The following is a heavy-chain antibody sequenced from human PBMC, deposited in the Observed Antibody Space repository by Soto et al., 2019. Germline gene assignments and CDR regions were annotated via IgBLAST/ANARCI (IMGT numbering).Heavy chain of an antibody. Sequence: QVQLQESGPGLVRPSETLSLTCTVSGGSFSSYYWTWIRQSPGKGLEWIGYIYYSGSTAYNPSLRGRLAISIDTSTDQFSLRLNSTAAADTAVYYCAGRDCSGTNCYYLDYYYMDVWGKGTTVTVSS. CDR2: IYYSGST. CDR1: GGSFSSYY. CDR3: AGRDCSGTNCYYLDYYYMDV. V-gene: IGHV4-59*08. D-gene: IGHD2-2*01. J-gene: IGHJ6*03.